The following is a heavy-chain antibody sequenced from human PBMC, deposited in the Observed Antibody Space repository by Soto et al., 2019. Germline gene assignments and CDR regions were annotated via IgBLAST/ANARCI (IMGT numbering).Heavy chain of an antibody. V-gene: IGHV3-11*01. D-gene: IGHD3-3*01. J-gene: IGHJ5*02. CDR3: ARDGDQYYDFWSGYHNWFDP. Sequence: QVQLVESGGGLVKPGGSLRLSCAASGFTFSDYYMSWIRQAPGKGLEWVSYISSSGSTIYYADSVKGRFTISRDNAKNSLHLQMNSLRAEDTAVYYCARDGDQYYDFWSGYHNWFDPWGQGTLVTVSS. CDR1: GFTFSDYY. CDR2: ISSSGSTI.